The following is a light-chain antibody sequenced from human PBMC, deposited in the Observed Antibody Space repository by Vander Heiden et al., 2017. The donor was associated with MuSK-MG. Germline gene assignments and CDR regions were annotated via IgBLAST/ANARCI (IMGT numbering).Light chain of an antibody. J-gene: IGKJ1*01. Sequence: DIQMTQSPASVSASVGDRVIITCRTSQGISSWLAWYQQKPGKAPKLLIYAASNWESGIPSRFSGSGSGTDFTLTISSLQPEDFAAYYCQQGSSFPWTFGQGTKVEIK. V-gene: IGKV1-12*02. CDR3: QQGSSFPWT. CDR2: AAS. CDR1: QGISSW.